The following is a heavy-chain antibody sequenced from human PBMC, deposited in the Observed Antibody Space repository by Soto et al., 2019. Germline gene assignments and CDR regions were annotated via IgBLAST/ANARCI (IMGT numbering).Heavy chain of an antibody. V-gene: IGHV1-8*01. D-gene: IGHD3-10*01. CDR1: GNTFTSYD. J-gene: IGHJ4*02. Sequence: ASVKVSCKASGNTFTSYDINWLGRPLGHGLEWMGWINPNSGNIGYAQKFQGRVTMTRDTAIRTAYMEVSRLRSDDTAVYYCARGRASGSYYLLDYWGQGTLVTVSS. CDR2: INPNSGNI. CDR3: ARGRASGSYYLLDY.